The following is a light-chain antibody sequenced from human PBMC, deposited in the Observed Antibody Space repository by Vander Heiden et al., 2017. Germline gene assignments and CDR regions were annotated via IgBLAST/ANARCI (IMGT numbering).Light chain of an antibody. Sequence: SYKLTQPPSVSVSPGQTASITCSGDKLGDKYACWYQQKPGQSPVLVIYQDSQRPSGIPERFSGSNSGNTATLTISGTQAMDEADYYCQAWDSSTVVFGGGTKLTVL. CDR2: QDS. J-gene: IGLJ2*01. CDR3: QAWDSSTVV. V-gene: IGLV3-1*01. CDR1: KLGDKY.